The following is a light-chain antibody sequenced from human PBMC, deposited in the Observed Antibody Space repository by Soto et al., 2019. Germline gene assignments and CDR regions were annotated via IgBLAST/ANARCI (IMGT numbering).Light chain of an antibody. V-gene: IGKV3-20*01. Sequence: EIVLTQSPATLSLSPGERATLSCRASQSVSSYLAWYQQKPGQAPRILIYGASSRGAGNRDRFSGSGTETHSTPTISRLEPEDWAVNYCQQYETSPRTFGQGTEVHI. J-gene: IGKJ1*01. CDR1: QSVSSY. CDR2: GAS. CDR3: QQYETSPRT.